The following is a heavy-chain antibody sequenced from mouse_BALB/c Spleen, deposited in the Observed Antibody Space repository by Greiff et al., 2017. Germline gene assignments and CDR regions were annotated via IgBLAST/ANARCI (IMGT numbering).Heavy chain of an antibody. D-gene: IGHD4-1*01. CDR3: ARWDWDDY. CDR2: IYPGNGDT. J-gene: IGHJ2*01. Sequence: QVQLQQPGAELVKPGASVKMSCKASGYTFTSYNMHWVKQTPGQGLEWIGAIYPGNGDTSYNQKFKGKATLTADKSSSTAYMQLSSLTSEDSAVYYCARWDWDDYWGQGTTLTVSS. V-gene: IGHV1-12*01. CDR1: GYTFTSYN.